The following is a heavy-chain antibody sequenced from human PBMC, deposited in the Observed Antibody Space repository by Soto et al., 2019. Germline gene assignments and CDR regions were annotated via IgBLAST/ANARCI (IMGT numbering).Heavy chain of an antibody. CDR3: ARDSGTDHYDYMDV. Sequence: QVQLQESGPGLVKPSETLSLTCTVSGGSISTYFWGWIRQPPGKGLEWIGYIYYDGSTKSNPSLKSRVPISVDTSKNQFSLKWSSVTAADTAVYYCARDSGTDHYDYMDVWGKGTMVTVSS. D-gene: IGHD3-10*01. V-gene: IGHV4-59*01. CDR1: GGSISTYF. CDR2: IYYDGST. J-gene: IGHJ6*03.